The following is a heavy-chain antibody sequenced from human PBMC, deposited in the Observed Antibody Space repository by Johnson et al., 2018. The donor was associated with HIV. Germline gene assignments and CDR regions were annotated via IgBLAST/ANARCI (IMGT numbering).Heavy chain of an antibody. CDR2: ISYDGKST. V-gene: IGHV3-30*04. CDR1: GFTFRSYA. Sequence: QVQLVESGGGVVQPGRSLRLSCAASGFTFRSYAMHWVRQAPGKGLEWVAVISYDGKSTYYADSVKGRFTISRDNAKNSLYLQMNSLRAEDTALYYCAREKAAGAFDIWGQGTMVTVSS. J-gene: IGHJ3*02. D-gene: IGHD6-25*01. CDR3: AREKAAGAFDI.